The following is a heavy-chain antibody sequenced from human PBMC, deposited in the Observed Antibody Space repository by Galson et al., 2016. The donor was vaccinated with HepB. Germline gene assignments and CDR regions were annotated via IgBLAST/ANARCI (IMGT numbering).Heavy chain of an antibody. CDR3: ARHGSGSFSYYYYYYMDV. CDR2: IYYSGST. D-gene: IGHD3-10*01. V-gene: IGHV4-39*01. CDR1: GGSISSSSYY. Sequence: TLSLTCTVSGGSISSSSYYWGWIRQPPGKGLEWIGSIYYSGSTYYNPSLKSRVTISVDTSKNQFSLKLSSVTAADTAVYYCARHGSGSFSYYYYYYMDVWGKGTTVTVSS. J-gene: IGHJ6*03.